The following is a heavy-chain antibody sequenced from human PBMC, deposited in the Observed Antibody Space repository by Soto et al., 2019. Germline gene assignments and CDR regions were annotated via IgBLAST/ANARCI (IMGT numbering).Heavy chain of an antibody. CDR1: GFAFSSYA. CDR3: AREGVWFGELYPTYEGALDY. D-gene: IGHD3-10*01. J-gene: IGHJ4*02. Sequence: EVQLVESGGALVQPGGSLRLSCAASGFAFSSYAMHWVRQATGKGLAYVSAISSNGGSTYYANSVKGRFTISRDISKNTLYLQMGSLRAEDMAVYYCAREGVWFGELYPTYEGALDYWGQGTLVTVSS. CDR2: ISSNGGST. V-gene: IGHV3-64*01.